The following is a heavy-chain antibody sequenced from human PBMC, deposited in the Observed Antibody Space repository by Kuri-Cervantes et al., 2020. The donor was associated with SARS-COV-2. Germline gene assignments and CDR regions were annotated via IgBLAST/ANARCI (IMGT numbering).Heavy chain of an antibody. CDR3: ARDRYSSSLFYYYYMDV. V-gene: IGHV4-39*07. Sequence: ESLKISCTVSGGSISSSSYYWGWIRQPPGKGLEWIGSIYYSGSTYYNPSLKSRVPISVDTSKNQFSLKLSSVTAADTAVYYCARDRYSSSLFYYYYMDVWGKGTTVTVSS. CDR1: GGSISSSSYY. CDR2: IYYSGST. D-gene: IGHD6-6*01. J-gene: IGHJ6*03.